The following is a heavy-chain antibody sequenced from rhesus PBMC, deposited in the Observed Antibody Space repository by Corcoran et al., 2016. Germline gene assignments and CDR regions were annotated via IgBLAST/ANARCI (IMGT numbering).Heavy chain of an antibody. D-gene: IGHD6-25*01. J-gene: IGHJ4*01. Sequence: QLQLQESGPGLVKPSETLSLTCAVSGGSISSSNWWSWIRQPPGKGLEWIGRISGSCVSTSYNPPLKRRVTISTDTSKNQFSLKLSSVTAADTAVYYCARDLGYSGSWASWGQGVLVTVSS. CDR3: ARDLGYSGSWAS. V-gene: IGHV4-57*01. CDR2: ISGSCVST. CDR1: GGSISSSNW.